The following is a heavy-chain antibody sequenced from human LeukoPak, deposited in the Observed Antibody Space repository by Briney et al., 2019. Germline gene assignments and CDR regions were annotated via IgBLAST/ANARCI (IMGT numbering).Heavy chain of an antibody. CDR2: ITISRDST. CDR3: AKSRVSYWVPEFDY. V-gene: IGHV3-23*01. D-gene: IGHD1-26*01. Sequence: GGSLRLSCAASGFTFGTSAMSWVRQAPGKGLEWVSSITISRDSTYYADSVKGRFPISRDNSKNTLYLQMNSLRAEDTAIYYCAKSRVSYWVPEFDYWGQGTLVTVSS. CDR1: GFTFGTSA. J-gene: IGHJ4*02.